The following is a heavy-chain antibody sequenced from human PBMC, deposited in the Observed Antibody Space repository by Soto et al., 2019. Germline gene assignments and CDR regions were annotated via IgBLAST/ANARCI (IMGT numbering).Heavy chain of an antibody. J-gene: IGHJ1*01. CDR3: AAGFPPDY. D-gene: IGHD3-10*01. V-gene: IGHV3-7*01. CDR1: GCTFSTPW. CDR2: INGDGSEE. Sequence: VQLVESGGVLVQPGGSLRVSCAASGCTFSTPWLNWVRQAPGKGLEWVANINGDGSEEYYVDSVRGRFTISRDNVKNSLFLQMNSLRAEDTAVYYCAAGFPPDYWGQGTLVTVSS.